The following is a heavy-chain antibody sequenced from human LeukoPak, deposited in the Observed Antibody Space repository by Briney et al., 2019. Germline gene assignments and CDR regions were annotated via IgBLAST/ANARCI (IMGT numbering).Heavy chain of an antibody. CDR1: GGSISSAGYS. D-gene: IGHD5-18*01. Sequence: PSETLSLTCAVSGGSISSAGYSWSWIRQPPGKGLEWIGYIYHSGSTYYNSSLKSRVTISVDRSKNQFSLKLTSVTAADTAVYYCARLGSYDYFIDYWGQGTLVTVSS. CDR2: IYHSGST. CDR3: ARLGSYDYFIDY. V-gene: IGHV4-30-2*01. J-gene: IGHJ4*02.